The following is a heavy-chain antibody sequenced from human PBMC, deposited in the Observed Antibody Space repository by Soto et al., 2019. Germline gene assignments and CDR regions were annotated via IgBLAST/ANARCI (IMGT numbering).Heavy chain of an antibody. V-gene: IGHV3-64D*06. CDR2: ISSNGGST. CDR1: GFTFSSYA. CDR3: VKSMAHIAAAGTIDY. D-gene: IGHD6-13*01. Sequence: GGSLRLSCSASGFTFSSYAMHWVRQAPGKGLEYVSAISSNGGSTYYADSVKGRFTISRDNSKNTLYLQMSSLRAEDTAVYYCVKSMAHIAAAGTIDYWGQGTLVTVSS. J-gene: IGHJ4*02.